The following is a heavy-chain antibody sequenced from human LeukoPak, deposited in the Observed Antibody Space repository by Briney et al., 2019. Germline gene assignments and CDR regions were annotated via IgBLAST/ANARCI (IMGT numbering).Heavy chain of an antibody. CDR1: GYTFTSYG. V-gene: IGHV1-18*01. J-gene: IGHJ4*02. CDR2: ISAYNGNT. Sequence: ASVKVSCKASGYTFTSYGISWVRQAPGQGLEWMGWISAYNGNTNYAQKLQGRVTMTTDTSTSTAYMELRSLGSDDTAVYYCARSDMGGHDYSNDYFDYWGQGTLVTVSS. CDR3: ARSDMGGHDYSNDYFDY. D-gene: IGHD4-11*01.